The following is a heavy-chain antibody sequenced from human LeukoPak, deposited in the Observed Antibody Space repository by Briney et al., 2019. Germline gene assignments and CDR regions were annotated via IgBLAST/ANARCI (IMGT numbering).Heavy chain of an antibody. CDR3: ARDLGGVPIDY. J-gene: IGHJ4*02. V-gene: IGHV3-21*01. D-gene: IGHD3-16*01. CDR1: GFTFSSYS. CDR2: ISSSSSYI. Sequence: GGSLRLSCAASGFTFSSYSMTWVRQAPGKGLEWVSSISSSSSYIYYADSVKGRFTISRDNAKNSLYLQMNSLRAEDTAVYYCARDLGGVPIDYWGQGTLVTVSS.